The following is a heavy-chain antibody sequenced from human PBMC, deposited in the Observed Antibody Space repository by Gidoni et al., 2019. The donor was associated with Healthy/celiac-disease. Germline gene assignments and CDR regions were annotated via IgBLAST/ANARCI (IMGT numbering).Heavy chain of an antibody. CDR2: IYYSGST. J-gene: IGHJ4*02. V-gene: IGHV4-31*03. D-gene: IGHD3-22*01. CDR3: ARDPTTMIFRD. Sequence: QVQLQESGPGLVKPSQHLSPTCPVPGGPIRSGGYYWRGIRQHPGKGLEGIGYIYYSGSTYYNPSLKSRVTISVDTSKNQFSLKLSSVTAADTAVYYCARDPTTMIFRDWGQGTLVTVSS. CDR1: GGPIRSGGYY.